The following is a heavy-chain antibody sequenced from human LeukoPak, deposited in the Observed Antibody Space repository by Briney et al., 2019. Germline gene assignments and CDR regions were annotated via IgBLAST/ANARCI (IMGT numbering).Heavy chain of an antibody. J-gene: IGHJ6*03. CDR1: GYTFTSYD. V-gene: IGHV1-8*03. Sequence: GASVKVSCKASGYTFTSYDINWARQATGQGLEWMGWMNPNSGNTGYAQKFQGRVTITRNTSISTAYMELSSLRSEDTAVYYCARTVGYYYDSSGYPTYYYYYYMDVWGKGTTVTVSS. D-gene: IGHD3-22*01. CDR2: MNPNSGNT. CDR3: ARTVGYYYDSSGYPTYYYYYYMDV.